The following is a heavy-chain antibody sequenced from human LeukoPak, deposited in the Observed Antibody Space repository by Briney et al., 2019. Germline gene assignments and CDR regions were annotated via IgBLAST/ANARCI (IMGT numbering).Heavy chain of an antibody. Sequence: GASVKVSCKASGYTFTDYYLHWVRQAPGQGLEWMGWIHPNSGGTNYAQKFQGRVAMTRDTSISTAYMELSSLRSDVTAVYYCARLAAVPGWGQGTLVTVSS. V-gene: IGHV1-2*02. J-gene: IGHJ1*01. CDR2: IHPNSGGT. CDR3: ARLAAVPG. D-gene: IGHD6-19*01. CDR1: GYTFTDYY.